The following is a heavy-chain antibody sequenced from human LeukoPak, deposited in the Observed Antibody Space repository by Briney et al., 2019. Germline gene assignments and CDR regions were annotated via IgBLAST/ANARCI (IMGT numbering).Heavy chain of an antibody. D-gene: IGHD6-13*01. V-gene: IGHV1-2*02. CDR2: INPSSGET. J-gene: IGHJ4*02. CDR3: ARAVRSSWYSFDY. Sequence: ASVKVSCKASGYTFTGYFMHWVRQATGQGLEWMGWINPSSGETNYAQKFQGRVTMTRDTSISTTYMELSRLRSDDTAVYYCARAVRSSWYSFDYWGQGTLVTVSS. CDR1: GYTFTGYF.